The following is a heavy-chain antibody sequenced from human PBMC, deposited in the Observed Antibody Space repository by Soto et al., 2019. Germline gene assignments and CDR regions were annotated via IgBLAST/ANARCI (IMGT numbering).Heavy chain of an antibody. CDR3: SREVQPGVPREYDD. CDR2: IDSGGSRT. D-gene: IGHD3-10*01. CDR1: AFTFGSHT. V-gene: IGHV3-21*01. J-gene: IGHJ4*01. Sequence: AHLVESGGGLVKPGGSLGLSCAASAFTFGSHTMNWVRQAPGKGLEGVSSIDSGGSRTFYADTVKGRFPISRDNAKNSLFLQTKSVPAEDKAVDFCSREVQPGVPREYDDWGQGTLVTVSS.